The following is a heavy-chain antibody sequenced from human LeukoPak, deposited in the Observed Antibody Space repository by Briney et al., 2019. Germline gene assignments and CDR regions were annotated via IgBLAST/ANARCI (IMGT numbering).Heavy chain of an antibody. Sequence: GGSLRLSCAASGFTFSSYEMNWVRQAPGKGLEWVSYISSSGSTIYYADSVKGRFTISRDNAKNSLSLQMNSLRAEDTAVYYCASAPYDYVWGSYRFDYWGQGTLVTVSS. CDR2: ISSSGSTI. CDR1: GFTFSSYE. V-gene: IGHV3-48*03. J-gene: IGHJ4*02. D-gene: IGHD3-16*02. CDR3: ASAPYDYVWGSYRFDY.